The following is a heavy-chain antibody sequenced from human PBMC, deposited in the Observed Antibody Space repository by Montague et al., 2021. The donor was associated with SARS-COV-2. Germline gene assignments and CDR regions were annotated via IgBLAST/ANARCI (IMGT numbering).Heavy chain of an antibody. V-gene: IGHV3-21*01. J-gene: IGHJ6*02. CDR1: GFTFSSFR. D-gene: IGHD2-15*01. CDR2: ISSESTYI. CDR3: VRFETSKFYSSGVDV. Sequence: SLRLSCAASGFTFSSFRMNWVRQAPGKRLEWVASISSESTYILYAESVRGRFTVSRDNAQNLLFLQMNSLRAEDTALYYCVRFETSKFYSSGVDVWGQGTTVTVSS.